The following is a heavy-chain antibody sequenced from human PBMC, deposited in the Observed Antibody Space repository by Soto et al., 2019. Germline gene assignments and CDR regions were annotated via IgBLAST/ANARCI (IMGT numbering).Heavy chain of an antibody. CDR2: IYYSGST. D-gene: IGHD3-10*01. Sequence: SETLSLTCTVSGGSINSSSHYWGWIRQPPGKGLEWIGSIYYSGSTYYNPSLKSRVTISVDTSKNQFSLKLNSVTAADTAVYYCVRQAIWFGEELWDYWGQGTLVTVSS. V-gene: IGHV4-39*01. CDR3: VRQAIWFGEELWDY. J-gene: IGHJ4*02. CDR1: GGSINSSSHY.